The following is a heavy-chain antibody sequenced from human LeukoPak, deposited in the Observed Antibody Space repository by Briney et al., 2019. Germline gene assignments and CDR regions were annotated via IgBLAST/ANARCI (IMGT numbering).Heavy chain of an antibody. J-gene: IGHJ3*02. CDR3: ARDWDGDYANDAFDI. CDR2: ISSSGSTI. V-gene: IGHV3-48*03. D-gene: IGHD4-17*01. Sequence: PGGSLRLSCAASGFTFSSYEMNWVRQAPGKGLEWVSYISSSGSTIYYADSVKGRFTISRDNAKNSLYLQMNSLRAEDTAVYYCARDWDGDYANDAFDIWGQGTMVTVSS. CDR1: GFTFSSYE.